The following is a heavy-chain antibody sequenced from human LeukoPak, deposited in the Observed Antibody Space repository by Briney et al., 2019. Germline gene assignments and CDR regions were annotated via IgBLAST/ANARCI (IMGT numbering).Heavy chain of an antibody. CDR1: GYTFTSYD. D-gene: IGHD6-6*01. V-gene: IGHV1-8*01. Sequence: EASVKVSCTASGYTFTSYDINWVRQATGQGLEWMGWMNPNTGNTGSAQKFQGRATMTRDTSISTAYMELSRLRSEDTAVYYCARAAVPNSALIAVRRFFDYWGRGTLVTVSS. J-gene: IGHJ4*02. CDR3: ARAAVPNSALIAVRRFFDY. CDR2: MNPNTGNT.